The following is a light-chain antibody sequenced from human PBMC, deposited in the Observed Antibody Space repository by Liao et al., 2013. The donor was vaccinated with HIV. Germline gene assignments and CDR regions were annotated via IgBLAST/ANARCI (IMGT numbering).Light chain of an antibody. V-gene: IGLV3-1*01. CDR2: HNN. CDR3: QAWDSSTAWV. Sequence: SYELTQPPSLSVSPGQTAHITCTGAQLFDQSAFWYQQRPGQSPVLVIYHNNKRPSGIPERFSGSKSGITATLTITGTQAMDEADYYCQAWDSSTAWVFGGGTKLTVL. J-gene: IGLJ3*02. CDR1: QLFDQS.